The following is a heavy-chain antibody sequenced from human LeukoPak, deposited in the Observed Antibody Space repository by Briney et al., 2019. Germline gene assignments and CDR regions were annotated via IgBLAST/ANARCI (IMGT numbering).Heavy chain of an antibody. Sequence: SETLSLTCAVYGGSFSGYYWTWIRQPPGKGLEWIGEINHSGSTKFNPSLKSRVSISVDTSKNQFSLKLSSVTAADTAVYYCARGVYGVYWYFDLWGRGTLVTVSS. J-gene: IGHJ2*01. D-gene: IGHD5/OR15-5a*01. CDR3: ARGVYGVYWYFDL. V-gene: IGHV4-34*01. CDR2: INHSGST. CDR1: GGSFSGYY.